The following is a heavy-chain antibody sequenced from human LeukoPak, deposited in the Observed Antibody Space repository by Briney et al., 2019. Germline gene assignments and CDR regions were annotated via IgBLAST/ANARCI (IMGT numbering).Heavy chain of an antibody. Sequence: ASVKVSCKASGYTFTSYYMHWVRQAPGQGLEWMGIINPSGGSTSYAQKFRGRVTMTRDTSTSTVYMELSSLRSEDTAVYYCASRAAARYHFDYWGQGTLVTVSS. CDR2: INPSGGST. J-gene: IGHJ4*02. CDR3: ASRAAARYHFDY. D-gene: IGHD6-6*01. CDR1: GYTFTSYY. V-gene: IGHV1-46*01.